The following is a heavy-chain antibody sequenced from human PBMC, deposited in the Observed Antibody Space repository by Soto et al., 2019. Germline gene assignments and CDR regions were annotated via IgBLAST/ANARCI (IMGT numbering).Heavy chain of an antibody. J-gene: IGHJ4*02. CDR1: GYTFTSYG. CDR3: AREFKEDSSSSIAYDFDY. V-gene: IGHV1-18*01. Sequence: GASVKVSCKASGYTFTSYGISWVRQAPGQGLEWMGWISAYNGNTNYAQKLQGRVTMTTDTSTSTAYMELRSLTSDDTAVYYCAREFKEDSSSSIAYDFDYWGQGTLVTVSS. D-gene: IGHD6-6*01. CDR2: ISAYNGNT.